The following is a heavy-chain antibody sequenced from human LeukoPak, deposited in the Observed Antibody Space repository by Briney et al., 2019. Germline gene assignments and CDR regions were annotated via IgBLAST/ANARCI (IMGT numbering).Heavy chain of an antibody. D-gene: IGHD2-2*01. CDR1: GYSFTSYW. CDR3: ARLGGWGYCSSTSCYNWFDP. Sequence: GESLKISCKGSGYSFTSYWIGWVRQMPGKGLEWMGIIYPGYSDTRYSPSFQGQVTISADKSISTAYLQWSSLKASDTAMYYCARLGGWGYCSSTSCYNWFDPWGQGTLVTVSS. V-gene: IGHV5-51*01. CDR2: IYPGYSDT. J-gene: IGHJ5*02.